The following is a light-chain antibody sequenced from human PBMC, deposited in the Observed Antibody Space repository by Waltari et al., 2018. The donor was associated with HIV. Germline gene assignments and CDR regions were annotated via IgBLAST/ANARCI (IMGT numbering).Light chain of an antibody. V-gene: IGLV1-40*01. J-gene: IGLJ2*01. CDR2: GNN. CDR1: SSNIGAGFD. Sequence: QSVLTQPPSVSGAPGQRVTIPCTGSSSNIGAGFDVPWYQQLPGTAPKLLLYGNNNRPSGVPDRFSGSKSGTSASLAITGLQAEDDADYYCQSYDTSLSGPVFGGGTKLTVL. CDR3: QSYDTSLSGPV.